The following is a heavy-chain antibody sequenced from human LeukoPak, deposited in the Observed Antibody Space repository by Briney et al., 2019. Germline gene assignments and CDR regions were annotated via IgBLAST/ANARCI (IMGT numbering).Heavy chain of an antibody. Sequence: GASVKVSCKASGYTFTGYYIHWVRQAPGQGLEWMGWISSDTGGTIYAQNFQGRVTMTRDTSTTTAYMELSSLKSDDTAFYYCARDTITVTTPYFDCWGQGTLVTVPS. CDR3: ARDTITVTTPYFDC. D-gene: IGHD4-17*01. CDR1: GYTFTGYY. CDR2: ISSDTGGT. V-gene: IGHV1-2*02. J-gene: IGHJ4*02.